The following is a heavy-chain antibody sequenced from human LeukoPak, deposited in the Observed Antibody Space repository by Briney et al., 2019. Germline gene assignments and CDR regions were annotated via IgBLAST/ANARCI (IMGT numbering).Heavy chain of an antibody. V-gene: IGHV3-53*01. CDR1: GFIFSNYG. J-gene: IGHJ4*02. Sequence: GGSLRLSCAASGFIFSNYGMHWVRQAPGMGLEWVSFIYSAGNTHYSDSVKGRFTISIDNSKNTLYLQMNSLRAEDTAVYYCARRAGAYSHPYDYWGQGTLVTVSS. CDR2: IYSAGNT. D-gene: IGHD4/OR15-4a*01. CDR3: ARRAGAYSHPYDY.